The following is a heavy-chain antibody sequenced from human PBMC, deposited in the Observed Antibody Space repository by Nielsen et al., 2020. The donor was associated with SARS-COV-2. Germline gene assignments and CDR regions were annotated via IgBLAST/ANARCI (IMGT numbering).Heavy chain of an antibody. J-gene: IGHJ6*02. D-gene: IGHD2-2*01. V-gene: IGHV3-30*18. CDR3: AKGPWQYQRPIYYYYYGMDV. Sequence: VRQAPGKGLEWVAVISYDGSNKYYADSVKGRFTISRDNSKNTLYLQMNSLRAEDTAVYYCAKGPWQYQRPIYYYYYGMDVWGQGTTVTVSS. CDR2: ISYDGSNK.